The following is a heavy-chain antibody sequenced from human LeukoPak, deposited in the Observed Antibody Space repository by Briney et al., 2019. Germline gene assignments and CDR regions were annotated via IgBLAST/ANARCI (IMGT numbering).Heavy chain of an antibody. V-gene: IGHV4-59*01. J-gene: IGHJ5*02. D-gene: IGHD3-10*01. CDR3: ARPNYYGSGSYWFDP. CDR1: GGSISSYY. Sequence: PSETLSLTCTVSGGSISSYYWSWIRQPPGKGLEWIGYIYYSGSTNYNPSLKGRVTISVDTSKNQFSLKLSSVTAADTAVYYCARPNYYGSGSYWFDPWGQGTLVTVSS. CDR2: IYYSGST.